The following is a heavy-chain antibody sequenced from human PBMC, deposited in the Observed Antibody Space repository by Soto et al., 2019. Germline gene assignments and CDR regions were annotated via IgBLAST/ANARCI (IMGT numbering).Heavy chain of an antibody. CDR3: ARAQPGTYIDY. CDR1: VYTFTGYY. V-gene: IGHV1-2*02. D-gene: IGHD1-1*01. CDR2: INPNSGGT. Sequence: ASVKVSCKASVYTFTGYYMHCVRQAPGQGLEWMGWINPNSGGTNYAQKFQGRVTMTRDTSISTAYMELSRLRSDDTAVYYCARAQPGTYIDYWGQGTLVTVSS. J-gene: IGHJ4*02.